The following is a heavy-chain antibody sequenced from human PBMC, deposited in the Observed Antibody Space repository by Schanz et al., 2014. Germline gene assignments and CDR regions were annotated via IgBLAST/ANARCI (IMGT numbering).Heavy chain of an antibody. D-gene: IGHD3-10*01. Sequence: LQLQESGSGLMKPSQTLSLTCAVSGGSISSGGYSWNWIRQSPGKGLEWIGYIYYSGNTYYNPSLRSQTTRPVDRSKNQFTLRRDSVTAADTAVYYCALREKPYGPFASWGQGALVTVSS. CDR2: IYYSGNT. CDR3: ALREKPYGPFAS. CDR1: GGSISSGGYS. J-gene: IGHJ4*02. V-gene: IGHV4-30-2*06.